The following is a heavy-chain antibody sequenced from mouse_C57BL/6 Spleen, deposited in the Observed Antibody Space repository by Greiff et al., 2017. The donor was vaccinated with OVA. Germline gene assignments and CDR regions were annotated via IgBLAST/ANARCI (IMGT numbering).Heavy chain of an antibody. V-gene: IGHV3-6*01. D-gene: IGHD4-1*01. CDR1: GYSITSGYY. Sequence: VQLKESGPGLVKPSQSLSLTCSVTGYSITSGYYWNWIRQFPGNKLEWMGYISYDGSNNYNPSLKNRISITRDTSKNQFFLKLNSVTTEDTATYYCARENWDDWFAYWGQGTLVTVSA. CDR3: ARENWDDWFAY. J-gene: IGHJ3*01. CDR2: ISYDGSN.